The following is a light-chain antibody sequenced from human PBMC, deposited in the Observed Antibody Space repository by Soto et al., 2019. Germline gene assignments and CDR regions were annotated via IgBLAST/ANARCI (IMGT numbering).Light chain of an antibody. CDR1: QSLLHSDGKTY. V-gene: IGKV2D-29*02. Sequence: DIVMTQSPLSLSVTPGQPASISCKSSQSLLHSDGKTYLYWYLQKPGQSPQLXIYEPSSRFSGVPDRFSGSGSGTDLTLKISRVEAEDVGVYYCMQSIQLPLTFGGGTKVDIK. CDR3: MQSIQLPLT. CDR2: EPS. J-gene: IGKJ4*01.